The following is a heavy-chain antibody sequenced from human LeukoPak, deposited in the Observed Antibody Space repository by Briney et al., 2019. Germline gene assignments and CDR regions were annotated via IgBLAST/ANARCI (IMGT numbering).Heavy chain of an antibody. CDR3: ARGYCSGGSCLSGGWFDP. Sequence: ASVKVSCKASGYTFTSYDINWVRQATGQGLEWMGWMNPNSGNTGYAQKFQGRVTITRNTSISTAYMELSSLRSEDTAVYDCARGYCSGGSCLSGGWFDPWGQGTLVTVSS. V-gene: IGHV1-8*03. D-gene: IGHD2-15*01. CDR2: MNPNSGNT. CDR1: GYTFTSYD. J-gene: IGHJ5*02.